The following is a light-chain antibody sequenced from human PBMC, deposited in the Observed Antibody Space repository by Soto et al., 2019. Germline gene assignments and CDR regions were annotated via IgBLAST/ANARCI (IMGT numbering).Light chain of an antibody. CDR1: QNISSTF. Sequence: EIVVAQSPATLTVSPGERAPISCRASQNISSTFIAWYQQRPGQAPRLLISGASSRATGIPARFSGSGSGTDFTLTISSLEPEDFAVYYCQQRNNWPLTFGGGTKVDI. J-gene: IGKJ4*02. V-gene: IGKV3D-20*02. CDR3: QQRNNWPLT. CDR2: GAS.